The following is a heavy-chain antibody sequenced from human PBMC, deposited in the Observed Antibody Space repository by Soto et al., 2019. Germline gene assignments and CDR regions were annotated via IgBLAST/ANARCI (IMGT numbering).Heavy chain of an antibody. CDR1: GGSFSGYY. CDR3: ARATIVLVPAAMVSHWFDP. Sequence: SSETLSLTCAVYGGSFSGYYWSWIRQPPGKGLEWIGEINHSGSTNYNPSLKSRVTISVDTSKNQFSLKLSSVTAADTAVYYCARATIVLVPAAMVSHWFDPWGQGTLVTVSS. CDR2: INHSGST. J-gene: IGHJ5*02. V-gene: IGHV4-34*01. D-gene: IGHD2-2*01.